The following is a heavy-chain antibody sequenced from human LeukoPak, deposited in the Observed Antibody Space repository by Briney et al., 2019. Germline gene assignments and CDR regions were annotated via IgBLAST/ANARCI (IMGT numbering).Heavy chain of an antibody. CDR1: GFTFSSYA. CDR2: ISYDGSNK. CDR3: ARGGYSSSSAWFDP. Sequence: PGGSLRLSCAASGFTFSSYAMHWVRQAPGKGLEWVAVISYDGSNKYYADSVKGRFTISRDNSKNTLYLQMNSLRAEDTAVYYCARGGYSSSSAWFDPWGQGTLVTVSS. V-gene: IGHV3-30-3*01. J-gene: IGHJ5*02. D-gene: IGHD6-6*01.